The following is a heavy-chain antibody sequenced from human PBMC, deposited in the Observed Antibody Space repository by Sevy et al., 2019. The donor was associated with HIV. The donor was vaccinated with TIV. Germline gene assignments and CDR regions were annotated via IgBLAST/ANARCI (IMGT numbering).Heavy chain of an antibody. V-gene: IGHV4-31*03. CDR3: VRDVADYYDSSGYPQRPDAFDI. CDR1: GGSISSGGYY. Sequence: SETLSLTCTVSGGSISSGGYYWSWIRQHPGKGLEWIGYIYYSGSTYYNPSLKSRVTISVDTSKNQFSLKLSSVTAADTAVYYCVRDVADYYDSSGYPQRPDAFDIWGQGTMVTVSS. CDR2: IYYSGST. D-gene: IGHD3-22*01. J-gene: IGHJ3*02.